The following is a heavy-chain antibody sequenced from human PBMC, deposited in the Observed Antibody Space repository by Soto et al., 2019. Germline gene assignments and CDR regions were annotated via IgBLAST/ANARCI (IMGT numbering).Heavy chain of an antibody. J-gene: IGHJ2*01. D-gene: IGHD3-16*01. CDR2: INHSGST. V-gene: IGHV4-34*01. Sequence: SETLSLTCAVYGGSFSGYYWSWIRQPPGKGLEWIGEINHSGSTNYNPSLKSRVTISVDTSKNQFSLKLSSVTAADTAVYYCARVRKGGSWDFDLWGRGTLVTVSS. CDR1: GGSFSGYY. CDR3: ARVRKGGSWDFDL.